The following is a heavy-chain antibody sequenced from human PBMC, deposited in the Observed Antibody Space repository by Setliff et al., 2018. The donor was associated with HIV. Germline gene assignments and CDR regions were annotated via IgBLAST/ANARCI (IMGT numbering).Heavy chain of an antibody. CDR3: ARPQRGRGGGAYFDP. Sequence: SDTLSLTCAVYGGSFSGYYWTWIRQPPGKGLEWIGEITHSGSTNYNPSLETRVTISVDTSKDQFSLKLSSVTAADTAVYYCARPQRGRGGGAYFDPWGQGILVTAPQ. D-gene: IGHD1-1*01. CDR2: ITHSGST. J-gene: IGHJ5*02. CDR1: GGSFSGYY. V-gene: IGHV4-34*01.